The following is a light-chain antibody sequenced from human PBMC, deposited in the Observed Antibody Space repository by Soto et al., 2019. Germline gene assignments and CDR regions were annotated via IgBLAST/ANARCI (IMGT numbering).Light chain of an antibody. CDR3: LQPNSYPLT. Sequence: DIQMTQSPSSLSASVGDRVTITCRASQGIRNDLGWYQQKPGKAPKRLIYAASSLQSGVPSRFSGSRSPTESTLTIIPLQPQAFATYYYLQPNSYPLTFGGGPNVEIK. CDR2: AAS. CDR1: QGIRND. V-gene: IGKV1-17*01. J-gene: IGKJ4*01.